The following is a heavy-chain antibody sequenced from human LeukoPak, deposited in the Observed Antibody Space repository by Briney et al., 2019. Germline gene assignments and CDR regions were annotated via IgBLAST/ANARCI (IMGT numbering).Heavy chain of an antibody. CDR3: ARPSGLCYYGMDV. CDR1: GFTFSSYA. Sequence: GGSLRLSCAASGFTFSSYAMSWVRQAPGKGLEWVSVIYSGGSTYYADSVKGRFTISRDNSKNTLYLQMNSLRAEDTAVYYCARPSGLCYYGMDVWGQGTTVTVSS. J-gene: IGHJ6*02. D-gene: IGHD2/OR15-2a*01. V-gene: IGHV3-53*01. CDR2: IYSGGST.